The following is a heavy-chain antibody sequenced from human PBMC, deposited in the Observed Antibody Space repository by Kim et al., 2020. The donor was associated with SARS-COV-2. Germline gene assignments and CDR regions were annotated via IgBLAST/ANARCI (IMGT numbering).Heavy chain of an antibody. D-gene: IGHD3-22*01. V-gene: IGHV3-23*01. Sequence: GGSLRLSCAASGFTFSSYAMSWVRQAPGKGLEWVSAISGSGGSTYYADSVKGRFTISRDNSKNTLYLQMNSLRAEDTAVYYCASDYYDSSGYYTSHAYWGQGTLVTVSS. CDR1: GFTFSSYA. CDR3: ASDYYDSSGYYTSHAY. J-gene: IGHJ4*02. CDR2: ISGSGGST.